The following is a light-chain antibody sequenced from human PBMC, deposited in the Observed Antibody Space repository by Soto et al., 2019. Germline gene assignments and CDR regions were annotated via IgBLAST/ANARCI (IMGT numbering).Light chain of an antibody. CDR2: TDN. CDR3: AAWDGSLNAYV. J-gene: IGLJ1*01. Sequence: QSVLTQPPSASGTPGQRVTISYSGSSSNIGSNAVNWYQQFPGTAPKLLIYTDNQRPSGVPDRFSGSKSGTSASLAISGLQSEDEADYFCAAWDGSLNAYVFGTGTKVTVL. CDR1: SSNIGSNA. V-gene: IGLV1-44*01.